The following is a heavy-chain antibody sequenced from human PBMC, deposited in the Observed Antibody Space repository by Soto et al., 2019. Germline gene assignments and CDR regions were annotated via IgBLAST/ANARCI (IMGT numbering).Heavy chain of an antibody. CDR1: GFAFSNYA. D-gene: IGHD6-6*01. CDR2: ISGSGST. CDR3: AKSRGDSSSPADC. Sequence: GGSLRLSCAASGFAFSNYAMNWVRQAPGKGLEWVSGISGSGSTYYADSVKGRFTISRDDSKNTLYLQVDSLRADDTALYSCAKSRGDSSSPADCWGQGTLVTVSS. J-gene: IGHJ4*02. V-gene: IGHV3-23*01.